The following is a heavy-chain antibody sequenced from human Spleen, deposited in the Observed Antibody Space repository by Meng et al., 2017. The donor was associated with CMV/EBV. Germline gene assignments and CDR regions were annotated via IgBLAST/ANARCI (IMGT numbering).Heavy chain of an antibody. CDR2: ISAYNGNT. D-gene: IGHD2-2*02. CDR3: AGNNCSSTSCYTRGYYYYDMDV. J-gene: IGHJ6*02. CDR1: GGTFSSYA. V-gene: IGHV1-18*01. Sequence: ASVKVSCKASGGTFSSYAISWVRQAPGQGLEWMGWISAYNGNTKYAQKFHGRVTMTTGTSTSTAYMELRSLRSDDTAVYYCAGNNCSSTSCYTRGYYYYDMDVWGQGTTVTVSS.